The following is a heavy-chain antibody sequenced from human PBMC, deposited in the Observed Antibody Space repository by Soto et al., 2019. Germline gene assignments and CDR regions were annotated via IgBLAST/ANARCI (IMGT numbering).Heavy chain of an antibody. V-gene: IGHV4-39*01. CDR3: ASPGDGNGDTAS. CDR2: IYYSGST. CDR1: RATSENLCSF. Sequence: SQITPVTNTVLRATSENLCSFLRWIIRPPGKGLEWIGNIYYSGSTYYNPSLESRVIISLDTSKNQFSLKLTSVTAADTAVYSCASPGDGNGDTASWRHGTLVIVTS. J-gene: IGHJ5*01. D-gene: IGHD2-8*01.